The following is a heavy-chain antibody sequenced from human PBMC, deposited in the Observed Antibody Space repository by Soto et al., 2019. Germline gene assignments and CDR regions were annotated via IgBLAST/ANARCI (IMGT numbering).Heavy chain of an antibody. V-gene: IGHV4-30-2*01. D-gene: IGHD5-18*01. Sequence: QLQLQESGSGLVKPSQTLSLTCSVSGCSTSSGGYSWSWLRQPPGKGLEWIGYISHSGSAYYNPTLKSRVTLTVDTSKNQFSLRLSSVTGADTAVYYCARGGLLPDYWGQGTLVTVSS. CDR2: ISHSGSA. CDR3: ARGGLLPDY. J-gene: IGHJ4*02. CDR1: GCSTSSGGYS.